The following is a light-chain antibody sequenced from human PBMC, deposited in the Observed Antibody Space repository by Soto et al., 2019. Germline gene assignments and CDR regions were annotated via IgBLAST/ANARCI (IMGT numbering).Light chain of an antibody. CDR2: DAS. Sequence: DIQMTQSPSTLSASVGDRVTITCRASQSISSWLAWYQQKPGKAPKLLIYDASSLESGVPSRFSGSGSGTDFSLTFSSLQPNNFEAFSAQYYNSYSRTFGKGTKV. CDR1: QSISSW. J-gene: IGKJ1*01. CDR3: QYYNSYSRT. V-gene: IGKV1-5*01.